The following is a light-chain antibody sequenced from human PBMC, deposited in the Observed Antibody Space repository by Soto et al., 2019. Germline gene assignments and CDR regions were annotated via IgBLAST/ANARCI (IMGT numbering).Light chain of an antibody. V-gene: IGKV1-27*01. CDR3: QKYNSASALT. Sequence: DIQMTQSPSSLSASVGDRVTITCRARQGISNYLAWYQQKPGKVPKLLIYAASTLQSGVPSRFSRSGSGTDCTITISSLQPEDVATYYCQKYNSASALTFGGGTKVEIK. CDR1: QGISNY. CDR2: AAS. J-gene: IGKJ4*01.